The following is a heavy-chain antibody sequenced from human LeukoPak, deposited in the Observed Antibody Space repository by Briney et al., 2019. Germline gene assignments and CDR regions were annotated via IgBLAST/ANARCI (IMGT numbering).Heavy chain of an antibody. CDR2: IKSKTDGGTT. Sequence: PGGSLRLSCAASGFTFSNAWMSWVRQAPGKGLEWVGCIKSKTDGGTTDYAAPVKGRFTISRDDSKNTLYLQMNSLKTEDTAVYYCTTDRREGSYYNFDYWGQGTLVTVSS. D-gene: IGHD1-26*01. J-gene: IGHJ4*02. V-gene: IGHV3-15*01. CDR3: TTDRREGSYYNFDY. CDR1: GFTFSNAW.